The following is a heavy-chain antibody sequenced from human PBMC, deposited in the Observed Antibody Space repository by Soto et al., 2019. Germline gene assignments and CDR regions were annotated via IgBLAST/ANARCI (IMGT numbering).Heavy chain of an antibody. Sequence: PGGSLRLSCAASGFTFSKYAMTWARQAPGKGLEWVSAISYNGGGTYYVDSVKGRFTVSRDNSKNTLYLQMHSLRAEDTAVYYCAKDRVPNDSSDYSSIVIDTWGQDTVLTISS. CDR3: AKDRVPNDSSDYSSIVIDT. V-gene: IGHV3-23*01. D-gene: IGHD3-22*01. CDR2: ISYNGGGT. CDR1: GFTFSKYA. J-gene: IGHJ1*01.